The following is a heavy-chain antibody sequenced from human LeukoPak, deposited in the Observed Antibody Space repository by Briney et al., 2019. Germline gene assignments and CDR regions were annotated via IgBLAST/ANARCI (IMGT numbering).Heavy chain of an antibody. CDR3: ARGSRSPHRAAHLLGPLDY. CDR2: IYYRGNT. V-gene: IGHV4-39*07. J-gene: IGHJ4*02. D-gene: IGHD6-6*01. CDR1: GVSISSGSNY. Sequence: SETLSLTCRVSGVSISSGSNYWGWIRQPPGEGLEWIGSIYYRGNTYYNPSLKSRVTISVDTSKNQFSLKLSSVTAADTAVYYCARGSRSPHRAAHLLGPLDYWGQGTLVTVSS.